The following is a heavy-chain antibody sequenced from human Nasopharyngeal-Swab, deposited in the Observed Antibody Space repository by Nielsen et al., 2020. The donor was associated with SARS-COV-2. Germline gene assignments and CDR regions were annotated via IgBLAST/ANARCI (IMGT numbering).Heavy chain of an antibody. D-gene: IGHD2-2*01. V-gene: IGHV3-11*01. Sequence: GESLKISCAASGFTFSDYYMSWIRQAPGKGLEWVSYISSSGSTIYYEDSVKGRFTISRDNAKNSLYLQMNSLRAEDTAVYYCARVIWDCSSTSCTYYYYYYMDVWGKGTTVTVSS. CDR2: ISSSGSTI. CDR3: ARVIWDCSSTSCTYYYYYYMDV. CDR1: GFTFSDYY. J-gene: IGHJ6*03.